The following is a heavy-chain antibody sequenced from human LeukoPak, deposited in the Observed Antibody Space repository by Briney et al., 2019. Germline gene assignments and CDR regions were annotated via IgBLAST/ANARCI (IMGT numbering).Heavy chain of an antibody. CDR1: GFTFSSYW. Sequence: GGSLRLSCAASGFTFSSYWMSWVRQAPGEGLERVANIKQDGSEKYYVDSVKGRFTISRDNAKNSLYLQMNGLRAEDTVVYYCARESFLDAFDIWGQGTMVTVSS. CDR2: IKQDGSEK. V-gene: IGHV3-7*01. J-gene: IGHJ3*02. CDR3: ARESFLDAFDI. D-gene: IGHD2/OR15-2a*01.